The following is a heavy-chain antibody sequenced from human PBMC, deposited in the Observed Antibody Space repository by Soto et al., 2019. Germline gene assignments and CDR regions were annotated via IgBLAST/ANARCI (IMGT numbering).Heavy chain of an antibody. Sequence: QVQLQQWGAGLLKPSETLSLTCAVYGGSFSGYYWSWIRQPPGKGLEWIGEINHSGSTNYNPSLKSRVTISVDTSKNQFPLKLSSVTAADTAVYYCASYYYDSSGYLSLFDYWGQGTLVTVSS. D-gene: IGHD3-22*01. CDR2: INHSGST. CDR1: GGSFSGYY. V-gene: IGHV4-34*01. J-gene: IGHJ4*02. CDR3: ASYYYDSSGYLSLFDY.